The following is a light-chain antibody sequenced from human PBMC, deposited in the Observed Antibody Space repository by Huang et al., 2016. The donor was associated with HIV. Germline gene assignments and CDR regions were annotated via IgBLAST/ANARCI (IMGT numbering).Light chain of an antibody. V-gene: IGKV4-1*01. CDR3: QQYYNSPQT. Sequence: DIVVTQSPEYLAVSLCGTTTLTCRSSQSVLASSTSKNYLAWFQQISGQPPKLLIFWASTREAGVPDRFTGSGSGTHFTLTITNMKAEDAAIYYCQQYYNSPQTFGPGTRVEIK. J-gene: IGKJ1*01. CDR1: QSVLASSTSKNY. CDR2: WAS.